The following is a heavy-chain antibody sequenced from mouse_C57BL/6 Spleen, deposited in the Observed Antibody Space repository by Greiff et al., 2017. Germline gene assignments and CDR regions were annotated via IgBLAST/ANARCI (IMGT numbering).Heavy chain of an antibody. CDR3: ARGKDYDEFDY. D-gene: IGHD2-4*01. CDR1: GYTFTSYW. CDR2: IDPSDSYT. Sequence: QVQLQQSGAELVMPGASVKLSCKASGYTFTSYWMHWVKQRPGQGLEWIGEIDPSDSYTNYNQKFKGKSTLTVDKSSSTAYMQLSSLTSEDSAVYYCARGKDYDEFDYWGQGTTLTVSS. J-gene: IGHJ2*01. V-gene: IGHV1-69*01.